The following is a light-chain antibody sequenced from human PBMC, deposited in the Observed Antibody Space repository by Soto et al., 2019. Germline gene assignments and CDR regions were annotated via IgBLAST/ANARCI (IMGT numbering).Light chain of an antibody. Sequence: QSVLTQPPSASGTPGQRVTISCSGSSSNIGSNYVYWYQQLPGTAPKLLIYRNNQWPSGVPDRFSGSKSDTSASLAISGLRSEDEADYFCATWDDSLSGYVFGTGTKVTVL. V-gene: IGLV1-47*01. CDR1: SSNIGSNY. J-gene: IGLJ1*01. CDR3: ATWDDSLSGYV. CDR2: RNN.